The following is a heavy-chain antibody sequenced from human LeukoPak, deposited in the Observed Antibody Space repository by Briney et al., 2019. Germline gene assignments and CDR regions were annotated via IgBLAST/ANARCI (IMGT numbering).Heavy chain of an antibody. Sequence: PSETLSLTCTVSGPFIKTYYWSWIRQVPGKGLEWIGHIYDSGNTNYNPSLKSRVTISVDTSKNQFSLKLRSVTAADTAVYYCARRPRNSGTYDGPPGLDYWGQGARVTVSS. CDR2: IYDSGNT. CDR3: ARRPRNSGTYDGPPGLDY. CDR1: GPFIKTYY. J-gene: IGHJ4*02. V-gene: IGHV4-59*12. D-gene: IGHD1-26*01.